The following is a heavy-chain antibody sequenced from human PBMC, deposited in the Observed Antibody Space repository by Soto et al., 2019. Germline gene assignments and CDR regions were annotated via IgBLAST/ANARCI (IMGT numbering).Heavy chain of an antibody. J-gene: IGHJ6*03. V-gene: IGHV3-74*01. D-gene: IGHD3-10*01. CDR3: ARGAGGYYYMDV. CDR2: IKGDLSST. Sequence: EVQLVESGGGLVQPGGSLRLSCAASGFTFSSYWMHWVRQAPGKGLVWVSRIKGDLSSTNYADSVKGRFTISRDNARNTLYLQMNSLRDEDTALYYCARGAGGYYYMDVWGKGTTVTVSS. CDR1: GFTFSSYW.